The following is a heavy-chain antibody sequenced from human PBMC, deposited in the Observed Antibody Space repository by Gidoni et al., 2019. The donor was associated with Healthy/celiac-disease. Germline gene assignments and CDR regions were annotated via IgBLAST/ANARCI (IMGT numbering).Heavy chain of an antibody. D-gene: IGHD2-8*01. V-gene: IGHV1-69*04. Sequence: AQKFQGRVTITADKSTSTAYMELSSLRSEDTAVYYCARVGVGVLMGWFDPWGQGTLVTVSS. CDR3: ARVGVGVLMGWFDP. J-gene: IGHJ5*02.